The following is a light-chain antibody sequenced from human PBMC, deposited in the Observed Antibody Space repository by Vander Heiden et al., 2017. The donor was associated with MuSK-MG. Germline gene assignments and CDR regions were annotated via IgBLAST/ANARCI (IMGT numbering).Light chain of an antibody. CDR2: KDT. J-gene: IGLJ2*01. CDR3: QSSDGSGTYRAVV. Sequence: YELTQAPSVSVSPGQTARITCSGDALPKQYVFWYQQRPGQAPILVIYKDTERPSGIPERFSGSTSGTTVTLTISGVQAEDEADYYCQSSDGSGTYRAVVFDGGTKLTVL. CDR1: ALPKQY. V-gene: IGLV3-25*03.